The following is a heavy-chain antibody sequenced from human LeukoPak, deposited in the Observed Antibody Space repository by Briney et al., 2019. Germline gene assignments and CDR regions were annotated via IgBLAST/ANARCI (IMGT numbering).Heavy chain of an antibody. Sequence: GASVKVSCKASGYTFTSYGISWVRQAPGQGLEWMGWISAYNGNTNYAQKLQGRVTMTTDTSTSTAYMELRSLRSDDTAVYYCARAIVVVPAAVYRDYYYYMDVWGKGTTVTISS. V-gene: IGHV1-18*01. D-gene: IGHD2-2*01. CDR2: ISAYNGNT. CDR1: GYTFTSYG. CDR3: ARAIVVVPAAVYRDYYYYMDV. J-gene: IGHJ6*03.